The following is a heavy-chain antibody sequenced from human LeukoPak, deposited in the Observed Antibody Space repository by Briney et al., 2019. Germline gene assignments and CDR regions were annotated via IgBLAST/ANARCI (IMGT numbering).Heavy chain of an antibody. Sequence: SETLSLTCTVSGGSISSYYWSWIRQPPGKGLEWIGYIYYSGSTNYNPSLKSRVTISVDTSKNQFSLKLSSVTAADTAVNYCARDYGDSPFDYWGQGTLVTVSS. J-gene: IGHJ4*02. CDR1: GGSISSYY. D-gene: IGHD4-17*01. CDR2: IYYSGST. V-gene: IGHV4-59*01. CDR3: ARDYGDSPFDY.